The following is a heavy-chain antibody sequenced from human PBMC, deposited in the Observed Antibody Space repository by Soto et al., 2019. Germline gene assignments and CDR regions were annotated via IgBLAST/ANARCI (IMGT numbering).Heavy chain of an antibody. J-gene: IGHJ4*02. CDR2: ISVSGGTT. CDR3: AKGMYYYDSSGYRLFDY. CDR1: GFTFRNYA. V-gene: IGHV3-23*01. Sequence: GGSLRLSCAASGFTFRNYAMNWVCQAPGKGLEWVSGISVSGGTTYYADSVKGRFTVSRDNSKSTVFLQMNSLRAEDTAVYFCAKGMYYYDSSGYRLFDYWGQGTQVTVSS. D-gene: IGHD3-22*01.